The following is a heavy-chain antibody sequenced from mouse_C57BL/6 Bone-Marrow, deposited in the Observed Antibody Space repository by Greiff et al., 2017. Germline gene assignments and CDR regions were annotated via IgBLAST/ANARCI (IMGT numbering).Heavy chain of an antibody. Sequence: VQLQQPGAELARPGASVKMSCKASGYTFTSYSMHWVKQRPGQGLEWIGNINPSSGYTKYNQKFKDKATLTADKSSSTASMQLSSLTSVDSAVYYCARWGRSVLDTKDYWGQGTSVTVSS. V-gene: IGHV1-4*01. CDR3: ARWGRSVLDTKDY. CDR2: INPSSGYT. CDR1: GYTFTSYS. J-gene: IGHJ4*01.